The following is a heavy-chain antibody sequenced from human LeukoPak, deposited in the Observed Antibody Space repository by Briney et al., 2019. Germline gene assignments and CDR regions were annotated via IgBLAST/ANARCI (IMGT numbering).Heavy chain of an antibody. CDR3: ARDLNIGSIFGEGNWFDP. J-gene: IGHJ5*02. Sequence: ASVKVSCKASGYTFTSHGISWVRQAPGQGLEWMGWISTYNGNTNYAQKLQGRVSMTSDTSTSTAYMDLRSLRSDDTAVYYCARDLNIGSIFGEGNWFDPWGQGTLVTVSS. V-gene: IGHV1-18*01. CDR1: GYTFTSHG. CDR2: ISTYNGNT. D-gene: IGHD3-3*01.